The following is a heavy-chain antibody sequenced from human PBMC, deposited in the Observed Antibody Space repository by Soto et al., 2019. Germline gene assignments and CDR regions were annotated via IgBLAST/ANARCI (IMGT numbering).Heavy chain of an antibody. D-gene: IGHD6-19*01. CDR1: GDSVSSPYY. CDR3: GRIAGWYAVHS. V-gene: IGHV4-4*02. J-gene: IGHJ4*02. CDR2: VFRTGTT. Sequence: QVQLQESGPVLVKPSGTLSLTCDVSGDSVSSPYYWCWVRQPPGKGREWIGEVFRTGTTSYNPSLRSRATILMDKSINHSSLVLSSVDAAATVVYYCGRIAGWYAVHSWPPGTLVNVSS.